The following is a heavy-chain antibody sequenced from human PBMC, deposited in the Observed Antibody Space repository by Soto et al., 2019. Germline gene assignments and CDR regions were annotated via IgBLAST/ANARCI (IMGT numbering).Heavy chain of an antibody. D-gene: IGHD6-19*01. J-gene: IGHJ4*02. V-gene: IGHV3-48*02. CDR1: GFSLANYP. CDR3: AKGPHTNVGWPYYFES. CDR2: SSPRGDTI. Sequence: GGSLRLSCVASGFSLANYPMNWVRQTPGRGLEWISYSSPRGDTIYYADSVEGRFTISRDNARNSLSLHMSSLRDEDSALYYCAKGPHTNVGWPYYFESWGQGGPVTVSS.